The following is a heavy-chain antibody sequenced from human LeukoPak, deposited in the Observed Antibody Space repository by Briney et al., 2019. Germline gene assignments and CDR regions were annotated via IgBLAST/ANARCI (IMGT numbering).Heavy chain of an antibody. Sequence: GGSLRLSCAASGFTFSSSAMSWVRQALGKGLEWVSVISGSGGTTFYADSVKGRFTISRDNAKNTLYLQMNSLRAEDTAVYYCARGYYSASRIDYWGQGALVTISS. V-gene: IGHV3-23*01. D-gene: IGHD2-2*01. CDR1: GFTFSSSA. J-gene: IGHJ4*02. CDR3: ARGYYSASRIDY. CDR2: ISGSGGTT.